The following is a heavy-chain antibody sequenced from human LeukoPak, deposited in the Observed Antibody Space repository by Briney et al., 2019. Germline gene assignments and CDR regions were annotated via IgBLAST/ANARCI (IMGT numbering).Heavy chain of an antibody. J-gene: IGHJ4*01. Sequence: GESLKISCKGSGYSFPDYWIGWVRQMPGKGLEWMGIIYPDDSDTRYSPSFQGQVSISVDKSISTAYLQWSSLKASDTAMYFCSRLRGIGTSFGISFFGFLGQGTLVIVSS. CDR3: SRLRGIGTSFGISFFGF. CDR2: IYPDDSDT. D-gene: IGHD1-7*01. V-gene: IGHV5-51*01. CDR1: GYSFPDYW.